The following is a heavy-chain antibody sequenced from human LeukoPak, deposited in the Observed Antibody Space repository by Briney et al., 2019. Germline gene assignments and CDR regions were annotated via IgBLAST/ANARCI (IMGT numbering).Heavy chain of an antibody. V-gene: IGHV3-30*18. CDR2: ISYDGSNK. D-gene: IGHD3-10*01. Sequence: GGSLRLSCAASGFTFSSYGMHWVRQAPGKGLEWVAVISYDGSNKYYADSVKGRFTISRDNSKNTLYLQMNSLRAEDTAVYYCAKDRGGSGSYYFDYWGQGTLVAVSS. J-gene: IGHJ4*02. CDR3: AKDRGGSGSYYFDY. CDR1: GFTFSSYG.